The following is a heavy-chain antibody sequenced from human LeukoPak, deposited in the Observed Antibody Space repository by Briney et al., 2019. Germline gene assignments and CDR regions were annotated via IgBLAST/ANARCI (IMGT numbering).Heavy chain of an antibody. J-gene: IGHJ4*02. CDR3: ARDLPILSCSGGSCYSGGFDY. V-gene: IGHV3-33*01. CDR1: GFTFSSYG. CDR2: IRYDGSNK. Sequence: GGSLRLSCAASGFTFSSYGMHWVRQAPGRGLEWVAVIRYDGSNKYYADSVKGRFTISRDNSKNTLYLQVNSLRAEDTAVYYCARDLPILSCSGGSCYSGGFDYWGQGTLVTVSS. D-gene: IGHD2-15*01.